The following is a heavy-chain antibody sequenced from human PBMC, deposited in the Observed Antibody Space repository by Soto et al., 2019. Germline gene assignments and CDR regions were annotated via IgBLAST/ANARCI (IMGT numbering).Heavy chain of an antibody. CDR3: AKDLIRGDGYEDPDY. J-gene: IGHJ4*02. Sequence: GGSLRLSCAASGFIFSNYAMFWFRQAPGKGLEWVSTIYAAGSGKYYAGSVKGRFTISRDNSRDTLFLQMDSLRAEDMAIYFCAKDLIRGDGYEDPDYWGQGTLVTVSS. CDR1: GFIFSNYA. V-gene: IGHV3-23*01. CDR2: IYAAGSGK. D-gene: IGHD5-12*01.